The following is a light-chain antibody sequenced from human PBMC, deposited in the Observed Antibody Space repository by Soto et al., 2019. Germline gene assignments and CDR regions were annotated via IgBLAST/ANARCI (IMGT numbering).Light chain of an antibody. Sequence: QSVLTQPASVSGSPGQSITISCTGTSSDIGLYYFVSWYQQLPGKAPKLLIYEVNHRPSGISDRFSGSKSGNTASLTISGLQADDEAHYYCCYYTGSPYVFGSGTK. V-gene: IGLV2-14*01. J-gene: IGLJ1*01. CDR3: CYYTGSPYV. CDR2: EVN. CDR1: SSDIGLYYF.